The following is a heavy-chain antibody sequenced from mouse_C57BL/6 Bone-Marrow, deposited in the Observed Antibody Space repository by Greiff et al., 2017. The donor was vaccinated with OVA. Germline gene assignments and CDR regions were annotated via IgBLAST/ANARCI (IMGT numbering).Heavy chain of an antibody. V-gene: IGHV6-6*01. D-gene: IGHD2-4*01. CDR1: GFTFSDAW. Sequence: EVNVVESGGGLVQPGGSMKLSCAASGFTFSDAWMDWVRQSPEKGLEWVAEIRNKANNHATYYAESVKGRFTISRDDSKSSVYLQMNSLRAEDTGIYYCTRYDYDVGYFDYWGQGTTLTVSS. J-gene: IGHJ2*01. CDR3: TRYDYDVGYFDY. CDR2: IRNKANNHAT.